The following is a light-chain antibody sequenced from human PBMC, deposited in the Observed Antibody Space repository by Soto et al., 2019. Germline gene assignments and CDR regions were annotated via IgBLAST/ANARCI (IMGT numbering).Light chain of an antibody. CDR1: QSISGH. V-gene: IGKV3-15*01. CDR2: DAS. Sequence: EIVLTQSPATLSVSPGERATLSCTASQSISGHLDWYQQKPGQAPRLLIYDASTRATGIPDRFSGSGSGAEFTLTISSLQSEDCAIYWCLQTTSFPWTFGQGTKVEIK. CDR3: LQTTSFPWT. J-gene: IGKJ1*01.